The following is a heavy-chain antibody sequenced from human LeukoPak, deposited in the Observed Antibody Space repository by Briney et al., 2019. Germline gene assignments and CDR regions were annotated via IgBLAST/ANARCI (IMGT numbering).Heavy chain of an antibody. CDR2: NKEDGTIK. CDR1: GLTFSKYS. J-gene: IGHJ4*02. D-gene: IGHD6-19*01. CDR3: AKESSGGWYLDY. V-gene: IGHV3-7*03. Sequence: PGGSLRLSCAASGLTFSKYSMTWVRQAPGKGLEWVAHNKEDGTIKDYMDSVKGRFTISRDNTKNSLFLQLSSLRAEDTAVYYCAKESSGGWYLDYWGQGTLVTVSS.